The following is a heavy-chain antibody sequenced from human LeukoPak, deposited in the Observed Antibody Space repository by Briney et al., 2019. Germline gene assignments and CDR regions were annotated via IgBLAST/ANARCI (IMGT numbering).Heavy chain of an antibody. CDR3: AREIPPIFGVVITHRSDAFDI. D-gene: IGHD3-3*02. V-gene: IGHV4-34*01. CDR1: GGSFSGYY. J-gene: IGHJ3*02. Sequence: SETLSLTCAVYGGSFSGYYWSWIRQPPGKGLEWIGEINHSGSTNYNPSLKSRVTISVDTSKNQFSLKLSSVTAADTAVYYCAREIPPIFGVVITHRSDAFDIWGQGTMVTVSS. CDR2: INHSGST.